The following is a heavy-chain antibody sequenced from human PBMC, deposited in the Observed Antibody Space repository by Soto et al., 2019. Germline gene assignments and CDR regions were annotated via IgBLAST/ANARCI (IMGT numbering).Heavy chain of an antibody. D-gene: IGHD2-2*01. V-gene: IGHV1-69*01. CDR3: ARSPGCSTSLEIYYYYYYGLEV. J-gene: IGHJ6*02. CDR2: IIPISGTA. Sequence: QVQLVQSGAEVKKPGSSVKVSCKASGGTFSSYAISWVRQAPGQGLEWMGGIIPISGTANYAQKFQGRVTTTADESTSTAYMELSSLRSEDTAVYYCARSPGCSTSLEIYYYYYYGLEVWGQGTTVTVSS. CDR1: GGTFSSYA.